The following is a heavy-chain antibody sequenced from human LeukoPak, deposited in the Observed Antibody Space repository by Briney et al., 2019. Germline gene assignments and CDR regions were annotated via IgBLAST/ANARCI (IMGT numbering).Heavy chain of an antibody. CDR1: GGSISSYY. Sequence: SETLSLTCTVSGGSISSYYWSWIRQPAGKGLEWIGRIYTGGSTNYNPSLKSRVTMSVDTSKNQFSLKLSSVTAADTAVYYCARQGLQWLVQRKTYYYYMDVWGKGTTVTISS. D-gene: IGHD6-19*01. V-gene: IGHV4-4*07. CDR3: ARQGLQWLVQRKTYYYYMDV. J-gene: IGHJ6*03. CDR2: IYTGGST.